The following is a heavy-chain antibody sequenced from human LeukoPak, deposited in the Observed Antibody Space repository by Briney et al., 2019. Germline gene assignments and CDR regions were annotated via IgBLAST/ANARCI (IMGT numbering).Heavy chain of an antibody. CDR3: ARDHNYAFDN. CDR2: TGIDSGNT. CDR1: GFPFIEYS. Sequence: GGSLRLSCTASGFPFIEYSMNWVRQAPGKGLEWISYTGIDSGNTKYAGSVRGRFTISADKAKNSLYLQMNSLRVEDTAVYYCARDHNYAFDNWGQGTLVSVAS. J-gene: IGHJ4*02. D-gene: IGHD1-1*01. V-gene: IGHV3-48*01.